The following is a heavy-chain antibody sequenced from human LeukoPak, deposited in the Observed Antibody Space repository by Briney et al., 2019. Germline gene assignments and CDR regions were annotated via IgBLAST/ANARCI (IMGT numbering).Heavy chain of an antibody. CDR3: ARDVDTAMVTGFDY. CDR1: GYTFTSYY. CDR2: INPSGGST. V-gene: IGHV1-46*01. J-gene: IGHJ4*02. D-gene: IGHD5-18*01. Sequence: SVQVSCKASGYTFTSYYMHWVRQAPGQGLEWMGIINPSGGSTSNAQKFQARVTMTRDTSTSTVYMELSSLRAQDTAVYYCARDVDTAMVTGFDYWGQGAVDTVSS.